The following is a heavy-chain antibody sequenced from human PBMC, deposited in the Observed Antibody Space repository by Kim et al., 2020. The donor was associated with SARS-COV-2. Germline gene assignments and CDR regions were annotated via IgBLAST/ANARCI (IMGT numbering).Heavy chain of an antibody. Sequence: GGSLRLSCAASGFTFSSYAMSWVRQAPGKGLEWVSAISGSGGRTYYADSVKGQFTISRDNSKNTLYLQMNSLRAEDTAVYYCASSRYSSGWYPGDYFDYWGQGTLVTVSS. V-gene: IGHV3-23*01. CDR1: GFTFSSYA. D-gene: IGHD6-19*01. CDR3: ASSRYSSGWYPGDYFDY. CDR2: ISGSGGRT. J-gene: IGHJ4*02.